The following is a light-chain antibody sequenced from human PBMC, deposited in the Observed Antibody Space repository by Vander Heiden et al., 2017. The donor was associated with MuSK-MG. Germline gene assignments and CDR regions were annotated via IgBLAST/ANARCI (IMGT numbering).Light chain of an antibody. CDR3: QQDNNWHPWT. CDR1: QSVSSN. CDR2: GAS. V-gene: IGKV3-15*01. Sequence: ETVMTQSPATLSVSPGERATLSCRASQSVSSNLAWYQQKPGQAPRLLIYGASTRATGIPARFSGSGYGTEFTLTISSRQSEDFAVYYCQQDNNWHPWTFGQGTKVEIK. J-gene: IGKJ1*01.